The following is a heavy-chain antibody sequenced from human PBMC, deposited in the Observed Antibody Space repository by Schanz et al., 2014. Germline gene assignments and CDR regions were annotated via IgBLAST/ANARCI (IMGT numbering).Heavy chain of an antibody. CDR3: ARAKRFGDMDV. CDR1: GYTFTSYD. Sequence: VQLVQSGAEVKRPGASVRVSCKASGYTFTSYDFNWVRQAPGQGLEWMGWISAYNGHTDYAQKLQGRVTLTTDTSTSTAYMELRNLRSDDTAVYYCARAKRFGDMDVWGQGTKVTVSS. J-gene: IGHJ6*02. V-gene: IGHV1-18*01. CDR2: ISAYNGHT. D-gene: IGHD3-10*01.